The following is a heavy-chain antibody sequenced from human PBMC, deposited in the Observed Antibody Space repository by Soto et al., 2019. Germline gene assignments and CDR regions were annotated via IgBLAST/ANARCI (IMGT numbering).Heavy chain of an antibody. CDR2: ISAHTGSS. CDR1: GYTFTSSG. D-gene: IGHD3-22*01. Sequence: QVQLVQSGAEVKKPGASVKVSCEASGYTFTSSGMSWVRQAPGQGLEWMGWISAHTGSSEYAQRFQGRVTMTTDRSPSTAYMELRSLRSDDTAVYYCARAFFYQGSDSRGYSFDAFDFWGPGTLVTVSS. CDR3: ARAFFYQGSDSRGYSFDAFDF. V-gene: IGHV1-18*01. J-gene: IGHJ3*01.